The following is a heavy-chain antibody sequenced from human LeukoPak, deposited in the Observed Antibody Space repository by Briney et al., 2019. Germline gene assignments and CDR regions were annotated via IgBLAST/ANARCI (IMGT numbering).Heavy chain of an antibody. CDR1: GFTFSNYA. V-gene: IGHV3-64*01. D-gene: IGHD4-17*01. Sequence: PVGSLRLSCAASGFTFSNYAMHWVRQAPGKGLEYVSVINTNGGSTYHANSVKGRFTISRDNSKDTLYLQMGSLRGEDMAVYYCARSGEDGHYASNWGQGTLVSVSS. CDR3: ARSGEDGHYASN. CDR2: INTNGGST. J-gene: IGHJ4*02.